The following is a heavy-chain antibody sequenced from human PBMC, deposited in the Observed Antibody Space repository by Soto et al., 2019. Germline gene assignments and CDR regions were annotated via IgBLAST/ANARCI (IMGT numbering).Heavy chain of an antibody. Sequence: PGGSLRLSCAASGFTFSSYAMSWVRQAPGKGLEWVSAISGSGGSTYYADSVKGRFTISRDNSKNTLYLQMNSLRAEDTAVYYCAKVGNFDWLLGRIDYWGQGTLVTVSS. J-gene: IGHJ4*02. CDR3: AKVGNFDWLLGRIDY. V-gene: IGHV3-23*01. D-gene: IGHD3-9*01. CDR2: ISGSGGST. CDR1: GFTFSSYA.